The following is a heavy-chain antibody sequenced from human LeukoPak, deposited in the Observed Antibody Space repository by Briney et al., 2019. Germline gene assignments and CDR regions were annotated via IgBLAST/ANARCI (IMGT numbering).Heavy chain of an antibody. J-gene: IGHJ4*02. CDR2: IKQDGSEK. CDR3: ARDRGGGWFGSFDY. Sequence: GGSLRLSCAASGFTVSSSYMSWVRQAPGKGLEWVANIKQDGSEKYYVDSVKGRFTISRDNAKNSLYLQMNSLRAEDTAVYYCARDRGGGWFGSFDYWGQGTQVTVSS. D-gene: IGHD3-10*01. V-gene: IGHV3-7*04. CDR1: GFTVSSSY.